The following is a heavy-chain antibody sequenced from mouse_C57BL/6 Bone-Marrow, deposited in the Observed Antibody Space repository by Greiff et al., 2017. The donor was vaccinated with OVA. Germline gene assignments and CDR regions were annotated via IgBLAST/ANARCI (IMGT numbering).Heavy chain of an antibody. V-gene: IGHV1-52*01. CDR1: GYTFTSYW. CDR2: IDPSDSET. Sequence: QVQLQQPGAELVRPGSSVKLSCKASGYTFTSYWMHWVKQRPIQGLEWIGNIDPSDSETHYNQKFKDKATLTVDKYSSTAYMQLSSLTSEYSAVYYCARKDTTVVSNWYFDVWGTGTTVTVSS. J-gene: IGHJ1*03. D-gene: IGHD1-1*01. CDR3: ARKDTTVVSNWYFDV.